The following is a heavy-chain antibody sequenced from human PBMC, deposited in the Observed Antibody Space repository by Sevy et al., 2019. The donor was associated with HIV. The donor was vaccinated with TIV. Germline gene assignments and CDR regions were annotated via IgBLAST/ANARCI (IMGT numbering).Heavy chain of an antibody. D-gene: IGHD1-7*01. CDR2: FDPEDGET. J-gene: IGHJ3*02. V-gene: IGHV1-24*01. CDR3: ATVSKLELRAFDI. CDR1: GYTLTELS. Sequence: ASVKVSCKVSGYTLTELSMHWVRQAPGKGLEWVGGFDPEDGETIYAQKFQGRVTMTEDTSTDTAYMELSSLGSEDTAVYYCATVSKLELRAFDIWGQGTMVTVSS.